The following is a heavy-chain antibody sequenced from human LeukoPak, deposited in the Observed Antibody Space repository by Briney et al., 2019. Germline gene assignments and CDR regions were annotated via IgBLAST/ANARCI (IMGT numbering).Heavy chain of an antibody. CDR3: ARGLGSPVGRNY. J-gene: IGHJ4*02. V-gene: IGHV1-8*01. CDR2: MNPNSGNT. CDR1: GYTFTSYD. D-gene: IGHD1-26*01. Sequence: GASVKVSCKASGYTFTSYDINWVRQATGQGLEWMGWMNPNSGNTGYAPKFQGRVTMTGNTSISTVYMELSSLRSEDTAVYYCARGLGSPVGRNYWGQGTLVTVSS.